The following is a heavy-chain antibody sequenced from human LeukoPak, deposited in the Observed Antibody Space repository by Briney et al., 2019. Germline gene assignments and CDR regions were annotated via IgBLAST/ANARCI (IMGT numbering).Heavy chain of an antibody. CDR1: AFTFSDYS. V-gene: IGHV3-48*01. J-gene: IGHJ4*02. CDR3: ARDRLTSGSYFFDY. D-gene: IGHD1-26*01. Sequence: GGSLRLSCAASAFTFSDYSMTWVRQAPGKGLEWISYISGRSSTIYYADSVRGRFTISRDNAKNSMYLQMNSLRAEDTAVYYCARDRLTSGSYFFDYWGQGTLVTVSS. CDR2: ISGRSSTI.